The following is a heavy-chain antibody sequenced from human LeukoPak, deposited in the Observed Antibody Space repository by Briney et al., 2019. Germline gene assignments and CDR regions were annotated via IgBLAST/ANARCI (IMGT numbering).Heavy chain of an antibody. CDR1: GCSLSTSGVG. J-gene: IGHJ4*02. V-gene: IGHV2-5*01. CDR3: AHRRFLDSSGYFDC. D-gene: IGHD3-22*01. Sequence: FGPTLVKPTQTLTLTCTFSGCSLSTSGVGVDWIRQPPGKALKWLALIYWNDDKRYSPSLKSRLTITKDTSKNQVVLTMTNMDPVDTATYYCAHRRFLDSSGYFDCWGQGTLVTVSS. CDR2: IYWNDDK.